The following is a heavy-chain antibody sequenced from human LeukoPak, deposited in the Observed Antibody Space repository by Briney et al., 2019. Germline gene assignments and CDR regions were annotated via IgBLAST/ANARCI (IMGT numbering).Heavy chain of an antibody. CDR2: IYHSGST. D-gene: IGHD5-24*01. V-gene: IGHV4-39*07. Sequence: SETLSLTCTVSGGSISSSGYYWCWIRQPPGKGLEWIGSIYHSGSTYYNPSLKSRVTISVDTSKNQFSLKLSSVTAADTAVYYCARVNKGMATTKGGYFDYWGQGTLVTVSS. CDR1: GGSISSSGYY. CDR3: ARVNKGMATTKGGYFDY. J-gene: IGHJ4*02.